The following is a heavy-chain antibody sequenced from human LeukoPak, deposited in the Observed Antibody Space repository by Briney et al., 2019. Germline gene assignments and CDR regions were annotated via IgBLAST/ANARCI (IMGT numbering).Heavy chain of an antibody. V-gene: IGHV3-30*02. J-gene: IGHJ4*02. CDR1: GFTFSDYA. CDR3: VKGEYGGKDDY. CDR2: IRYDGSIK. D-gene: IGHD4-23*01. Sequence: GGSLRLSCAAFGFTFSDYAMHWVRQAPGKGLEWVSYIRYDGSIKYYADSVKGRFTISKDNFKNTLYLQMNSLRPEDTAVYYCVKGEYGGKDDYWGQGTLVTVSS.